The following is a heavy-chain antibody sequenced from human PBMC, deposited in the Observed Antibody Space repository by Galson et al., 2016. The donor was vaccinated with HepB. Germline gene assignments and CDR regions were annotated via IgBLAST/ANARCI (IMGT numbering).Heavy chain of an antibody. CDR2: MYESGST. J-gene: IGHJ3*02. Sequence: TLSLTCTVSGGSISSGGYFWSWIRQDPGKGLEWIGYMYESGSTYYNPSLKSRVTISEDTSKNQLSLKLSSVTAADTAVYYCATAMLWFGEPLGAFDIWGQGTMVTVSS. D-gene: IGHD3-10*01. V-gene: IGHV4-31*03. CDR1: GGSISSGGYF. CDR3: ATAMLWFGEPLGAFDI.